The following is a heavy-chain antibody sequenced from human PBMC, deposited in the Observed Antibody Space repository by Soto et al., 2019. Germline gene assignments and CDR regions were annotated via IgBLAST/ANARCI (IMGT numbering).Heavy chain of an antibody. V-gene: IGHV4-34*01. Sequence: SETLSLTCSIYSGSFSGYYWSWIRQPPGKGLEWIGEISQSGNTNYSPSLKSRVSISIDTSKKQFSLNLASVSAADTAVYYCARAPKVSGSSQTRPDFWGEGTMVTVSS. CDR3: ARAPKVSGSSQTRPDF. D-gene: IGHD6-6*01. J-gene: IGHJ4*02. CDR2: ISQSGNT. CDR1: SGSFSGYY.